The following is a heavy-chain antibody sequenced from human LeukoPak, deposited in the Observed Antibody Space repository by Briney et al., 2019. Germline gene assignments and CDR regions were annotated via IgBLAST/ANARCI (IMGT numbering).Heavy chain of an antibody. V-gene: IGHV4-61*02. CDR1: GGSISSGSYY. Sequence: PSETLSLTCTVSGGSISSGSYYWSWIRQPAGKGLEWIGRIYTSGSTNYNPSLKSRVTISVDTSKNQFSLKLSSVTAADTAVYYCARVPDDFWSGPFDYWGQGTLVTVSS. CDR2: IYTSGST. CDR3: ARVPDDFWSGPFDY. D-gene: IGHD3-3*01. J-gene: IGHJ4*02.